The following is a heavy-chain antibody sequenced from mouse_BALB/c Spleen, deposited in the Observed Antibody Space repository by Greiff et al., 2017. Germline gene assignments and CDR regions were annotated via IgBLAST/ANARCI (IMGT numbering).Heavy chain of an antibody. Sequence: EVKLVESGGGLVKPGGSLKLSCAASGFTFSSYAMSWVRQTPEKRLEWVASISSGGSTYYPDSVKGRFTISRDNARNILYLQMSSLRSEDTAMYYCARDNDYDGYYAMDYWGQGTSVTVSS. CDR3: ARDNDYDGYYAMDY. V-gene: IGHV5-6-5*01. J-gene: IGHJ4*01. CDR2: ISSGGST. D-gene: IGHD2-4*01. CDR1: GFTFSSYA.